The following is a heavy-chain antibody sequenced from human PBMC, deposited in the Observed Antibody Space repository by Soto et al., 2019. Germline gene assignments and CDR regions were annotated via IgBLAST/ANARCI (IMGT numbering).Heavy chain of an antibody. CDR3: ARYYDSTGYYYKFDF. V-gene: IGHV4-59*08. Sequence: SETVSLTCTVSGGSISSYYWSWIRQPPGKGLEWIGYIYYSGSTNYNPSLKSRVTISVDTSKNQFSLKLSSVTAADTAVYYCARYYDSTGYYYKFDFWGQGTPVTVSS. CDR2: IYYSGST. J-gene: IGHJ4*02. D-gene: IGHD3-22*01. CDR1: GGSISSYY.